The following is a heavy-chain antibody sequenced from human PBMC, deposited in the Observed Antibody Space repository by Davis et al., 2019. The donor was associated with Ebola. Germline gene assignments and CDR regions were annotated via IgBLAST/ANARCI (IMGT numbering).Heavy chain of an antibody. V-gene: IGHV3-15*01. Sequence: GGSLRLSCAASGFTFSSYAMNWVRQAPGKGLEWVGRIKSKTDGGTTDYAAPVKGRFTIARDDSKSSLYLQMNSLRTEDTAVYYCARAVPGSYRYFDYWGQGTLVTVSS. CDR1: GFTFSSYA. D-gene: IGHD1-26*01. J-gene: IGHJ4*02. CDR2: IKSKTDGGTT. CDR3: ARAVPGSYRYFDY.